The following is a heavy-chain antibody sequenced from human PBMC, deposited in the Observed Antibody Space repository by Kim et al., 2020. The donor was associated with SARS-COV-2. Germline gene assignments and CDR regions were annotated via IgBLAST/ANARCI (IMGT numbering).Heavy chain of an antibody. Sequence: GGSLRLSCAASGFTFSSYWMSWVRQAPGKGLEWVANIKQDGSEKYYVDSVKGRFTISRDNAKNSLYLQMNSLRAEDTAVYYCARVGPRDYYGSGSYSYNWFDPWGQGTLVTVSS. CDR2: IKQDGSEK. CDR3: ARVGPRDYYGSGSYSYNWFDP. J-gene: IGHJ5*02. D-gene: IGHD3-10*01. CDR1: GFTFSSYW. V-gene: IGHV3-7*01.